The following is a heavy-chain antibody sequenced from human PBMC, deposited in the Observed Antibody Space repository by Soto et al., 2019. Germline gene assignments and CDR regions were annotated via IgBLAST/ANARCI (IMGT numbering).Heavy chain of an antibody. CDR2: INAGNGNT. CDR3: ARGEDYYGSGSYYNENWFDP. V-gene: IGHV1-3*01. D-gene: IGHD3-10*01. J-gene: IGHJ5*02. CDR1: GYTFTSYA. Sequence: ASVKVSCKASGYTFTSYAMHWVRQAPGQRLEWMGWINAGNGNTKYSQKFQGRVTITRDTSASTAYMELSSLRSEDTAVYYCARGEDYYGSGSYYNENWFDPWGQGTLVTVS.